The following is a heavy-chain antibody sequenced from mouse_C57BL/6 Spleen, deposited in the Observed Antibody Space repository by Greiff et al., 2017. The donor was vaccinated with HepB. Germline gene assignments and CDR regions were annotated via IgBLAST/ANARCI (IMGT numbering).Heavy chain of an antibody. CDR1: GYTFTSYW. Sequence: QVQLKQPGTELVKPGASVKLSCKASGYTFTSYWMHWVKQRPGQGLEWIGNINPSNGGTNYNEKFKSKATLTVDKSSSTAYMQLSSLTSEDSAVYYCARFYGNYPYWYFDVWGTGTTVTVSS. CDR3: ARFYGNYPYWYFDV. J-gene: IGHJ1*03. D-gene: IGHD2-1*01. CDR2: INPSNGGT. V-gene: IGHV1-53*01.